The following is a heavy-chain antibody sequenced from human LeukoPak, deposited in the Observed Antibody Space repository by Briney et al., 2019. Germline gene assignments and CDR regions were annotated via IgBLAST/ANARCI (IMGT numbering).Heavy chain of an antibody. CDR3: ARRRGRYSGDAFDI. J-gene: IGHJ3*02. CDR2: IYPGDSDT. Sequence: GESLNISCKGSGCRFTSYWIGWVRQMPGKGLEWMGFIYPGDSDTRYSPSFQGQVTISADKSMSTAYLQWSSLKASDTAMYYCARRRGRYSGDAFDIWGQGTMVTVSS. V-gene: IGHV5-51*01. CDR1: GCRFTSYW. D-gene: IGHD1-26*01.